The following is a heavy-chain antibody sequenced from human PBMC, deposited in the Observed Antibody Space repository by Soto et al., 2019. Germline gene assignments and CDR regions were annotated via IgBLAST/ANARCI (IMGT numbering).Heavy chain of an antibody. CDR2: IYYSGST. V-gene: IGHV4-30-4*01. CDR3: ARGITIAAAATARSAFDI. CDR1: GGSISSGDYY. J-gene: IGHJ3*02. Sequence: SETLSLTCTVSGGSISSGDYYWSWIRQPPGKGLEWIGYIYYSGSTYYNPSLKSRVTISVDTSKNQFSLKLSSVTAADTAVYYCARGITIAAAATARSAFDIWGKGTMVTV. D-gene: IGHD6-13*01.